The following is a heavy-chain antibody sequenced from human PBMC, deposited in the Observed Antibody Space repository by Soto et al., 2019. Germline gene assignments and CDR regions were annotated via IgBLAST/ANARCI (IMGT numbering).Heavy chain of an antibody. D-gene: IGHD3-10*01. CDR3: AKDIGSTMVRRFNWFDP. Sequence: GGSLRLSCAASGFTFDDYAMHWVRQAPGKGLEWVSGISWNSGSIGYADSVKGRFTISRDNAKNSLYLQMNSLRAEDTALYYCAKDIGSTMVRRFNWFDPWGQGTLVTVSS. V-gene: IGHV3-9*01. CDR1: GFTFDDYA. J-gene: IGHJ5*02. CDR2: ISWNSGSI.